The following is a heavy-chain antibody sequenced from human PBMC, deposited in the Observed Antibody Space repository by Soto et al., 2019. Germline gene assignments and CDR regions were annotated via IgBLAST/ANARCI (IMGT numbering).Heavy chain of an antibody. D-gene: IGHD3-10*01. V-gene: IGHV1-8*01. CDR3: ARAIKWFGDFPPPNWFDP. CDR2: MNPNSGNT. Sequence: ASVKVSCKASGYTFTSYDINWVRQATGQGLEWMGWMNPNSGNTGYAQKFQGRVTMTRNTSISTAYMELSSLRSEDTAVYYCARAIKWFGDFPPPNWFDPWGQGTLVTVSS. CDR1: GYTFTSYD. J-gene: IGHJ5*02.